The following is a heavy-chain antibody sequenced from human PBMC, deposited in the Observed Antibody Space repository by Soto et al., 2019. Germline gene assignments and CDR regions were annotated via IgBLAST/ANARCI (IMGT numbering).Heavy chain of an antibody. D-gene: IGHD1-1*01. J-gene: IGHJ6*02. V-gene: IGHV4-59*01. Sequence: PSETLSLTCTVSGGSISSYYWSWIRQPPGKGLEWIGYIYYSGGTNYNPSLKSRVTISVDTSKNQFSLKLSSVTAADTAVYYCAREYPTTTYYYGMDVWGQGTTVTVSS. CDR1: GGSISSYY. CDR3: AREYPTTTYYYGMDV. CDR2: IYYSGGT.